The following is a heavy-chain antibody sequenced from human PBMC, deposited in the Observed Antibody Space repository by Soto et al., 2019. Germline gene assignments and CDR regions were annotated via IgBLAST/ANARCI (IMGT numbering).Heavy chain of an antibody. D-gene: IGHD2-2*01. V-gene: IGHV5-51*01. CDR3: ARHLGYCSSTSCYFPEDGWFDP. CDR2: IYPGDSDT. Sequence: PGESLKISCKGSGYSFTGYWIGWVRQMPGKGLEWMGIIYPGDSDTRYSPSFQGQVTISADKSISTAYLQWSSLKASDTAMYYCARHLGYCSSTSCYFPEDGWFDPWGQGTLVTVSS. CDR1: GYSFTGYW. J-gene: IGHJ5*02.